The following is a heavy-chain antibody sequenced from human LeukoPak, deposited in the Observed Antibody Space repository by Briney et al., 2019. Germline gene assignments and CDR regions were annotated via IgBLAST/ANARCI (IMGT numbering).Heavy chain of an antibody. V-gene: IGHV4-34*01. CDR1: GGSFSGYY. CDR3: ARGSSGWYVGLDY. CDR2: INHSGST. Sequence: SETLSLTCAVYGGSFSGYYWSWIRQPPGKGLEWIGEINHSGSTNYNPSLKSRVTISLDTSKNQFSLKLSSVTAADTAVYYCARGSSGWYVGLDYWGQGTLVTVSS. D-gene: IGHD6-19*01. J-gene: IGHJ4*02.